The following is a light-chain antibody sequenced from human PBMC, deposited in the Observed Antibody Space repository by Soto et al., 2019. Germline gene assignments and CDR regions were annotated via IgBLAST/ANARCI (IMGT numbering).Light chain of an antibody. V-gene: IGKV1-8*01. CDR1: QGISSY. CDR2: AAS. CDR3: QQYYSYPRT. J-gene: IGKJ3*01. Sequence: AIRMTQSPSSFSASTGDRVTITCRASQGISSYLAWYQQKPGKAPKLLIYAASTLRSGVPSRFSGSGSGTDFTLTISCLQSEDFATYYCQQYYSYPRTFGPGTKVDIK.